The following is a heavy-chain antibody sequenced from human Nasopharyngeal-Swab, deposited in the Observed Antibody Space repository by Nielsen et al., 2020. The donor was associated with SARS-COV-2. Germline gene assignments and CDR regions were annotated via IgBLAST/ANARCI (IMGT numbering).Heavy chain of an antibody. J-gene: IGHJ4*02. CDR3: TRCGGGCYSGRDY. CDR1: GFTFSDSA. Sequence: GGSLRLSCAASGFTFSDSAIHWVRQASGKGLEWVGRIRSKGNTYATAYAASVKGRFIIFRDDPTNTAYLQMKSLKTEDTAVYYCTRCGGGCYSGRDYWGQGTLVTVSS. CDR2: IRSKGNTYAT. V-gene: IGHV3-73*01. D-gene: IGHD2-15*01.